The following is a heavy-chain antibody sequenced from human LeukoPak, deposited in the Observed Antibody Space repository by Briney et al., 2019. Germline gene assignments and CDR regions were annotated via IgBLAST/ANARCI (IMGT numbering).Heavy chain of an antibody. V-gene: IGHV3-64*04. Sequence: GGSLRLSCSASGFTFSSYAMHWVRQAPGKGLEYVSAISSNGGSTYYADSVKGRFTISRDNSKDTLYLQMNSLRAEDTAVYYCARRDYYYCFDYWGQGTLVTVSS. J-gene: IGHJ4*02. D-gene: IGHD3-22*01. CDR3: ARRDYYYCFDY. CDR1: GFTFSSYA. CDR2: ISSNGGST.